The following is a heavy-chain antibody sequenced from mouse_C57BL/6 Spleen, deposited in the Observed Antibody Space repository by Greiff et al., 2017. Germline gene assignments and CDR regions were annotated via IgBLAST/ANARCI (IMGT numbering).Heavy chain of an antibody. J-gene: IGHJ4*01. V-gene: IGHV1-12*01. CDR1: GYTFTSYN. CDR2: IYTGYGDT. D-gene: IGHD1-1*01. Sequence: LQQSGAELVRPGASVKLSCTASGYTFTSYNMHWVKQTPRQGLEWIGAIYTGYGDTSYNQKFKGKATLTVDKSSSTAYMQHSSLTSEDSAVYFWARGYGSSLYYYAMDYWGQGTSVTVSS. CDR3: ARGYGSSLYYYAMDY.